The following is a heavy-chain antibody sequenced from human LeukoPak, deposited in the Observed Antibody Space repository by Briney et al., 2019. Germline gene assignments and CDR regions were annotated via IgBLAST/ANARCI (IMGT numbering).Heavy chain of an antibody. CDR2: INPNSGGT. CDR1: GYTFTGYY. J-gene: IGHJ4*02. V-gene: IGHV1-2*02. CDR3: ARYGDIVLMVYAF. Sequence: GASVKVSCKASGYTFTGYYTHWVRQAPGQGLEWMGWINPNSGGTNYAQKFQGGVTMTRDTSISTAYMELSRLRSDDTAVYYCARYGDIVLMVYAFWGQGTLVTVSS. D-gene: IGHD2-8*01.